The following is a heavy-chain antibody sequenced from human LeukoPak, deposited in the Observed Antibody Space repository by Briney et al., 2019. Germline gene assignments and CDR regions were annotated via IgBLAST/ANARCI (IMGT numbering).Heavy chain of an antibody. V-gene: IGHV3-21*01. CDR3: AREMTAATKKVDY. CDR2: ISSSSSYI. CDR1: GFTFSSYS. D-gene: IGHD6-25*01. Sequence: GGSLRLSCAASGFTFSSYSMNWVRQAPGKGLEWVSSISSSSSYIYYADSVKGRFTISRDNAKNSLYLQMNSLRAEDTAVYYCAREMTAATKKVDYWGQGTLVTVSS. J-gene: IGHJ4*02.